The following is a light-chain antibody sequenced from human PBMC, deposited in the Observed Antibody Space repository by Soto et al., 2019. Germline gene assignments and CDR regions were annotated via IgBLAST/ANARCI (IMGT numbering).Light chain of an antibody. J-gene: IGKJ1*01. V-gene: IGKV1-5*03. Sequence: DIQMTQSPSTLSASVGDRVTITCRASQSIRSWLAWYQQKPGKAPKLLIYKASSLESGVPSRFSGSGSGTEFTLTISSLQPDDFSTYYCQHYNSYPWTFGQGTKVEIK. CDR3: QHYNSYPWT. CDR1: QSIRSW. CDR2: KAS.